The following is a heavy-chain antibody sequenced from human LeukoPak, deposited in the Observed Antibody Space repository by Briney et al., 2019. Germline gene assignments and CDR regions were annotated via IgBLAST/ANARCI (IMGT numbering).Heavy chain of an antibody. CDR1: GYSISSGYH. J-gene: IGHJ4*02. D-gene: IGHD6-13*01. CDR2: VYHSGST. CDR3: ARNWYGSSWSEQIYYFDY. Sequence: SETLSLTCTVAGYSISSGYHWGWIRQTPGKGLQWIGSVYHSGSTYYNPSLKSRITISVDTSKNQFSLKLSSVTAADTAVYYCARNWYGSSWSEQIYYFDYWGQGTLVTVSS. V-gene: IGHV4-38-2*02.